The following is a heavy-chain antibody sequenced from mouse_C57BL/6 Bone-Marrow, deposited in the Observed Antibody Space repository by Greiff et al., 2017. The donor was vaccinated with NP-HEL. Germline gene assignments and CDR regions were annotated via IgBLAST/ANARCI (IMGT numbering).Heavy chain of an antibody. V-gene: IGHV5-4*01. J-gene: IGHJ3*01. CDR1: GFTFSSYA. Sequence: EVKLQESGGGLVKPGGSLKLSCAASGFTFSSYAMPWVRRTPEKRLEWVATISDGGSYTYYPDNVKGRFTISRDNAKNNLYLQMSHLKSEDTAMYYCAREPIWGQGTLVTVSA. CDR3: AREPI. CDR2: ISDGGSYT.